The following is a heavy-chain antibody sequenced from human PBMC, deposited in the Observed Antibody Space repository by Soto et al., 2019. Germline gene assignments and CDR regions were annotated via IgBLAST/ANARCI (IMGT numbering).Heavy chain of an antibody. CDR2: IYHSGST. D-gene: IGHD1-26*01. V-gene: IGHV4-4*02. J-gene: IGHJ6*02. CDR1: GGSIRSSNC. CDR3: ARVSGSYYYGMDV. Sequence: PSXTPSLTGAVSGGSIRSSNCWSLVRQPPGKGLEWIGEIYHSGSTNYNPSLKSRVTISVDKSKNQFSLKLSSVTAADTAVYYCARVSGSYYYGMDVWGQGTTVTVSS.